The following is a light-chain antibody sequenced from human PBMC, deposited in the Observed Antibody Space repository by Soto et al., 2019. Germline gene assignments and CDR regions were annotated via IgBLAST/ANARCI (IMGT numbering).Light chain of an antibody. J-gene: IGLJ1*01. CDR2: EVT. CDR3: SSYTTRSTYV. CDR1: SSDVGSYNS. V-gene: IGLV2-14*01. Sequence: QSVLTQPASVSGSPGQSITISCTGSSSDVGSYNSVSWYQQHPGKAPQLMIYEVTHRPSGVSNRFSGSKSANTASLTISGLQAEDEADYYCSSYTTRSTYVFGTGTKVTVL.